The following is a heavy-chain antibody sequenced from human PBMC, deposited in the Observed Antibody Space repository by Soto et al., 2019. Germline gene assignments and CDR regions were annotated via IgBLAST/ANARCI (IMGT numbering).Heavy chain of an antibody. J-gene: IGHJ6*02. CDR2: ITYDGSNK. Sequence: PGGSLRLSCAASGFTFSIYAMSWVRQAPGKGLEWVAVITYDGSNKYYADSVKGRFTISRDNSKNTLYLQMNSLRAEDTAVYYCAKDLGMDVWGQGTTVTVSS. CDR1: GFTFSIYA. CDR3: AKDLGMDV. V-gene: IGHV3-30*04.